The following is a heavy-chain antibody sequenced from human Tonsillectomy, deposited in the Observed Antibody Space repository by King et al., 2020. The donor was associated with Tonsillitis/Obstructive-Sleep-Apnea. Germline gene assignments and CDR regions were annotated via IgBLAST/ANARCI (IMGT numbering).Heavy chain of an antibody. CDR3: ATISCGGDCYYYHYGMDV. CDR1: GGSMSSYY. V-gene: IGHV4-59*08. D-gene: IGHD2-21*02. J-gene: IGHJ6*02. CDR2: IYYTGRT. Sequence: VQLQESGPGLVKPSETLSLTCTVSGGSMSSYYWSWIRQPPGKGLEWIGYIYYTGRTNYNPPLKSRVTISVDTSKNQFSLKLSSVTAADTAVYYCATISCGGDCYYYHYGMDVWGHGTTVTVSS.